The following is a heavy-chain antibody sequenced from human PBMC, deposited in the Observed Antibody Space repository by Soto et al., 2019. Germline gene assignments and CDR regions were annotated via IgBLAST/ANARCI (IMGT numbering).Heavy chain of an antibody. Sequence: ASVKVSCKASGYTFTTYDINWVRQATGQGLEWMGWMNPNTGDAGYAEKFQGRVTMTRNTSITTAHMELSILTSEDTAVYYCVRAGYYFGSGSHPYWGHGTLVTVSS. CDR3: VRAGYYFGSGSHPY. J-gene: IGHJ4*01. CDR2: MNPNTGDA. V-gene: IGHV1-8*01. D-gene: IGHD3-10*01. CDR1: GYTFTTYD.